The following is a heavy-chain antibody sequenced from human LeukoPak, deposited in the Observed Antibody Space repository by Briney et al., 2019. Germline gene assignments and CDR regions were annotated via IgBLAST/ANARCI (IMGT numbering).Heavy chain of an antibody. J-gene: IGHJ4*02. CDR3: ARAPSTKYGSGKAYYFDY. D-gene: IGHD3-10*01. Sequence: ASVKVSCKASGYTFTGYYMHWVRQAPGQGLEWMGWINPNSGGTNYAQKFQGRVTMTRDTSISTAYMELSRLRSDDTAVYYCARAPSTKYGSGKAYYFDYWGQGTLVTVSS. CDR1: GYTFTGYY. CDR2: INPNSGGT. V-gene: IGHV1-2*02.